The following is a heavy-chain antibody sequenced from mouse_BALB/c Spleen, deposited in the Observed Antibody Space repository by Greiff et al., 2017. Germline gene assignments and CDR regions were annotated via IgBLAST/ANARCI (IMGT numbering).Heavy chain of an antibody. CDR3: ARYYYGYDGGSDWYFDV. D-gene: IGHD2-2*01. J-gene: IGHJ1*01. CDR2: IHYSGST. CDR1: GYSITSGYS. Sequence: EVQGVESGPDLVKPSQSLSLTCTVTGYSITSGYSWHWIRQFPGNKLEWMGYIHYSGSTNYNPSLKSRISITRDTSKNQFFLQLNSVTTEDTATYYCARYYYGYDGGSDWYFDVWGAGTTVTVSS. V-gene: IGHV3-1*02.